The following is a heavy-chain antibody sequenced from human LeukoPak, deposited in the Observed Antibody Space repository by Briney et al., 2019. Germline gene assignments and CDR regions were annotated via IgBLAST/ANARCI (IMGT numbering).Heavy chain of an antibody. D-gene: IGHD6-13*01. Sequence: SETLSLTCTVSGDSISSGDYYWSWIRQPPGKGLEWIGYIYYSGSTNYNPCLKSRVTISVDTSKNQFSLKLSSVTAADTAVYYCARGKAAAGYYYYYMDVWGKGTTVTVSS. CDR1: GDSISSGDYY. CDR3: ARGKAAAGYYYYYMDV. CDR2: IYYSGST. V-gene: IGHV4-61*08. J-gene: IGHJ6*03.